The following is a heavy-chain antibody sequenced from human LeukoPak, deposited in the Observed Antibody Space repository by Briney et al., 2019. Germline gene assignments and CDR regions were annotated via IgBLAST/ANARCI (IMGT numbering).Heavy chain of an antibody. V-gene: IGHV4-59*01. CDR1: GGAISYYY. D-gene: IGHD4-17*01. J-gene: IGHJ4*02. CDR2: IYYTGNT. Sequence: SETLSLTCTVSGGAISYYYWNWIRQPPGKGLEWIGYIYYTGNTNYNPSLKSRVTISVDTSKNQFSLKLSSVTAADTAVYYCASNYGDYLFDYWGQGTLVTVSS. CDR3: ASNYGDYLFDY.